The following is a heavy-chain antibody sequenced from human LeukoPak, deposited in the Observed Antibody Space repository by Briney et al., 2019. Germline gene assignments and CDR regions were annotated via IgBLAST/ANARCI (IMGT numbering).Heavy chain of an antibody. CDR1: GGSISSSSAY. Sequence: SETLSLTCTVSGGSISSSSAYWGWIRQPPGKGLEWIGSIYYSKNTYYNPSLKSRVTISADTSKNQFSLRLTSVTAADTAVYYCASMDSAMALGYWGQGTLVTVSS. V-gene: IGHV4-39*01. CDR3: ASMDSAMALGY. CDR2: IYYSKNT. J-gene: IGHJ4*02. D-gene: IGHD5-18*01.